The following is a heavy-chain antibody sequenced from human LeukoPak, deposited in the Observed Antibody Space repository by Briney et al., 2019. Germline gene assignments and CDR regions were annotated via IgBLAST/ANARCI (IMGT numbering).Heavy chain of an antibody. CDR1: GGSFSGYY. J-gene: IGHJ6*02. CDR3: ARGSVQLWVGYYYYYYGMDV. Sequence: PSETLSLTCAVYGGSFSGYYLSWIRQPPGKGLEWIGAINHSGSTNYNPSLKSRVTISVDTSKNQFSLKLSSVTAADTAVYYCARGSVQLWVGYYYYYYGMDVWGQGTTVTVSS. V-gene: IGHV4-34*01. D-gene: IGHD5-18*01. CDR2: INHSGST.